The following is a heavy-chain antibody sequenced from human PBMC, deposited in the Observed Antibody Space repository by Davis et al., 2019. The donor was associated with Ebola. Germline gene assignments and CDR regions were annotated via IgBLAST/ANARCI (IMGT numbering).Heavy chain of an antibody. CDR1: GYSFTAYW. CDR3: ARGDALDI. V-gene: IGHV5-51*01. Sequence: GESLKISCKGSGYSFTAYWIAWVRQLPGKGLEWMGIIYPGDSDTRYSPSFQGQVTISADTSIATAYLQWSSLKASDTAIYYCARGDALDIWGQGTMVAVSS. CDR2: IYPGDSDT. J-gene: IGHJ3*02.